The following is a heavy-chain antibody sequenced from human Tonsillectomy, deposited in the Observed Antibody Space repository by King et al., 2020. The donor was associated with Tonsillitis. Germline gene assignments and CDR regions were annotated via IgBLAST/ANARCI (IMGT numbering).Heavy chain of an antibody. Sequence: VQLVESGGGLVQPGRSLRLSCAASGFSFDDYAMHWVRQAPGKGLEWVSGISWNSGSIGYADSVKGRFTISRDNAKNSLYLQMNSLRAEDTAFYYCAKGSLRGYGSGWAFDIWGQGTMVTVSS. CDR3: AKGSLRGYGSGWAFDI. CDR1: GFSFDDYA. CDR2: ISWNSGSI. J-gene: IGHJ3*02. D-gene: IGHD6-19*01. V-gene: IGHV3-9*01.